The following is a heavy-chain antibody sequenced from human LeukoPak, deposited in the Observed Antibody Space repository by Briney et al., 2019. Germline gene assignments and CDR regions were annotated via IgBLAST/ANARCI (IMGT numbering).Heavy chain of an antibody. CDR2: ITAYKGNA. CDR3: ARYVRWGCGGGFYYYGMDV. J-gene: IGHJ6*02. D-gene: IGHD3-16*01. V-gene: IGHV1-18*01. CDR1: GYTVPSYR. Sequence: ASVKVSCQASGYTVPSYRIRAVRQAPGQRLEGVGWITAYKGNANYAQRLQGTVTMTTDTSTSTANMELRSLRSSDTAVYYCARYVRWGCGGGFYYYGMDVWGQGTTVTVSS.